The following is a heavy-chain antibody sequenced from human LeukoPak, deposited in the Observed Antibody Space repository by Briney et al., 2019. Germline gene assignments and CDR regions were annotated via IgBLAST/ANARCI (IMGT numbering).Heavy chain of an antibody. J-gene: IGHJ4*02. CDR2: ISYDGSNK. CDR1: GFTFSSYG. D-gene: IGHD4-4*01. Sequence: HPGGSLRLSCAASGFTFSSYGMHWVRQAPGKGLEWVAVISYDGSNKYYADSVKGRFTISRDNSKNTLYLQMNSLRAEDAAVYYCAKDFNSNYPFYFDYWGQGTLVTVSS. V-gene: IGHV3-30*18. CDR3: AKDFNSNYPFYFDY.